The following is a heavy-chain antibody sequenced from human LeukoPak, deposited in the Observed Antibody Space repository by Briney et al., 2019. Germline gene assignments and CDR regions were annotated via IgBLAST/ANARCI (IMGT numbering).Heavy chain of an antibody. V-gene: IGHV3-74*01. CDR2: INSDGSTT. D-gene: IGHD3-9*01. Sequence: GSPRLSCAASGFTFSSYLMHWVCHAPGKGLVWVSLINSDGSTTRYADPVKGRFTISSDNAKNTLYLQMNSLRAEDTAVYYCARDLTGSIDYWGRGPLVTVSS. J-gene: IGHJ4*02. CDR3: ARDLTGSIDY. CDR1: GFTFSSYL.